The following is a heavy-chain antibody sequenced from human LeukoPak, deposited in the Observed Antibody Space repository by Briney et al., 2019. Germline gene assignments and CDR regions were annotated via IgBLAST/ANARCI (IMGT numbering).Heavy chain of an antibody. CDR3: ARDHCSSTSCYLYFQH. D-gene: IGHD2-2*01. V-gene: IGHV1-69*13. J-gene: IGHJ1*01. CDR1: GGTFSSYA. CDR2: IIPIFGTA. Sequence: SVKVSCKASGGTFSSYAISWVRQAPGQGLEWMGGIIPIFGTANYAQKFQGRVTITADESTSTACMELSSLRPEDTAVYYCARDHCSSTSCYLYFQHWGQGTLVTVSS.